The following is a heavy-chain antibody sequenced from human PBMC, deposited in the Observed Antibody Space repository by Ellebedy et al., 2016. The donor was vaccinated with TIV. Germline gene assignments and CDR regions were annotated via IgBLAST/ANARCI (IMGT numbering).Heavy chain of an antibody. CDR2: SRNKAKSYTT. V-gene: IGHV3-72*01. CDR3: ARDTTSDY. D-gene: IGHD1-1*01. Sequence: GESLKISCAASGFTFNSYSMNWVRQAPGKGPEWVGRSRNKAKSYTTDYAASVKGRFTISRDDSKNSLYLQMNSLKTEDTAIYYCARDTTSDYWGQGALVTVSS. CDR1: GFTFNSYS. J-gene: IGHJ4*02.